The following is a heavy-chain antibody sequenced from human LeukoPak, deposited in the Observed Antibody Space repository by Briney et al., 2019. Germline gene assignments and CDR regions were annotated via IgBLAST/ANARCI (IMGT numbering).Heavy chain of an antibody. D-gene: IGHD3-10*01. CDR2: INTNTGNP. Sequence: ASVKVSCKASAYTFTRYSVNWFRQAPGQGLEWMGWINTNTGNPTYVQGFTGRFVFSLDSSVITTYLQISNLKAEDTAVYYCARGLRDGSGTLRFDPWGQGTRVTVSS. V-gene: IGHV7-4-1*02. CDR3: ARGLRDGSGTLRFDP. CDR1: AYTFTRYS. J-gene: IGHJ5*02.